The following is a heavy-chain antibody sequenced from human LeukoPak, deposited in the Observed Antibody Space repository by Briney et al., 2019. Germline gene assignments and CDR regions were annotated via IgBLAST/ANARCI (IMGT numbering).Heavy chain of an antibody. J-gene: IGHJ4*02. D-gene: IGHD3-22*01. CDR3: AKGYYYDSSGYYFDY. CDR2: ISGTGGST. Sequence: PGGSLRLSCAASGLTFSSYAMSWVRQAPGKGLDWVSTISGTGGSTYYGDSVKGRFTISRDNSKNTLYLQMNSLRAEDTAVYYCAKGYYYDSSGYYFDYWGQGTLVTVSS. CDR1: GLTFSSYA. V-gene: IGHV3-23*01.